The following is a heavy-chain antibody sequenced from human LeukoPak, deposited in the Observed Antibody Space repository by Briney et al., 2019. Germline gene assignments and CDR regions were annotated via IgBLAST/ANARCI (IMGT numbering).Heavy chain of an antibody. V-gene: IGHV3-30*03. J-gene: IGHJ4*02. CDR3: ARDSGKFDY. CDR2: ISNDGSNE. CDR1: GFSFISYG. Sequence: GGSLRLSCAASGFSFISYGMHWVRQAPGKGLEWVAVISNDGSNEYYADSVQGRFTISRDNSKNTLYLQMNSLRAEDTAVYYCARDSGKFDYWGQGTLVTVSS.